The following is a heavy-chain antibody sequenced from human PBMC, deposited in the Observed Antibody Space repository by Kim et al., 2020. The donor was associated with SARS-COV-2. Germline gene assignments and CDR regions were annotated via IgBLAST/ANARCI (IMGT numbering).Heavy chain of an antibody. D-gene: IGHD5-18*01. CDR3: ARAQPLDV. V-gene: IGHV7-4-1*02. CDR2: TGNP. Sequence: TGNPTYAQGFTGRFVFSLDTSVSTAYLQISSLKAEDTAVYYCARAQPLDVWGQGTTVTVSS. J-gene: IGHJ6*02.